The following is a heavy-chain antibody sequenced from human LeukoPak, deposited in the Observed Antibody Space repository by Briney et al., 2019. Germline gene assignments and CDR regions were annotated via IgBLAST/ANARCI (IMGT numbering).Heavy chain of an antibody. CDR3: AKDIGGDYDYVWGSYRGIDAFDI. J-gene: IGHJ3*02. V-gene: IGHV3-9*01. CDR2: ISWNSGSI. D-gene: IGHD3-16*01. Sequence: PGRSLRLSCAASGFTFDDYAMHWVRQAPGKGLEWVSGISWNSGSIGYADSVKGRFTISRDNAKNSLYLQMNSLRAEDTALYYCAKDIGGDYDYVWGSYRGIDAFDIWGQGTMVAVSS. CDR1: GFTFDDYA.